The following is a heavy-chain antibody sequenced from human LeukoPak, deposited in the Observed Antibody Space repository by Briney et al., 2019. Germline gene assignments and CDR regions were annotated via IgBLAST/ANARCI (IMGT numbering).Heavy chain of an antibody. V-gene: IGHV4-38-2*02. D-gene: IGHD1-1*01. Sequence: SETLSLTCTVSGYSIDDGYYWGWIRQPPGKGLEWIGSIYHTVSTYYNPSLNGRVTLSLDTSKNHFTLRLNSVTAANTPLYYXXRHNIXXXXXXXXGQGXPVTXXS. CDR1: GYSIDDGYY. CDR2: IYHTVST. CDR3: XRHNIXXXXXXX. J-gene: IGHJ5*02.